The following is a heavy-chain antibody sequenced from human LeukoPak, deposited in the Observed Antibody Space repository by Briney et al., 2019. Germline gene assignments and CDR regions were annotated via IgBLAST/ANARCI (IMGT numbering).Heavy chain of an antibody. CDR1: GYTFTSYY. CDR2: INPSGGST. V-gene: IGHV1-46*01. Sequence: GASVKVSCKASGYTFTSYYMHWVRQAPGQGLEWMGIINPSGGSTSYAQKFQGRVTMTRDMSTSTVYMELSSLRSEDTAVYYCARSPPYGSGSYYKFSPYNWFDPWGQGTLVTVSS. D-gene: IGHD3-10*01. CDR3: ARSPPYGSGSYYKFSPYNWFDP. J-gene: IGHJ5*02.